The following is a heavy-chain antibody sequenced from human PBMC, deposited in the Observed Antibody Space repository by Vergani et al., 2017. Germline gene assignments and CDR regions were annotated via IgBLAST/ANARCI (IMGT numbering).Heavy chain of an antibody. D-gene: IGHD3-3*01. Sequence: EVELVESGGGLVQPGGSLRLSCAASGFTFNEYWMHWARQVPGKGLVGVSGMNVDGDTISYADSVKGRFTISRDNAKNTLFLQMNSLRAEDTAVYYCSRARKFRFGVVWENWFDPWGQGTLVTVSS. J-gene: IGHJ5*02. CDR1: GFTFNEYW. CDR3: SRARKFRFGVVWENWFDP. V-gene: IGHV3-74*01. CDR2: MNVDGDTI.